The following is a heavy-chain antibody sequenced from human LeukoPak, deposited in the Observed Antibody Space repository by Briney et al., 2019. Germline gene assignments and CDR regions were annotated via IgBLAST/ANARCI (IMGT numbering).Heavy chain of an antibody. Sequence: SETLSLTCTVSGGSISSGGYYWSWIRRHPGKGLEWIGYIYYSGSTYYNPSLKSRVTISVDTSKNQFSLKLSSVTAADTAVYYCARVGYDLYFDYWGQGTLVTVSS. CDR3: ARVGYDLYFDY. CDR2: IYYSGST. D-gene: IGHD3-3*01. J-gene: IGHJ4*02. CDR1: GGSISSGGYY. V-gene: IGHV4-31*03.